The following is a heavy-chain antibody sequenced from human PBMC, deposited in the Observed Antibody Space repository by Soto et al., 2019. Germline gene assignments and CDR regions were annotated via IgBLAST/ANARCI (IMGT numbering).Heavy chain of an antibody. V-gene: IGHV1-46*01. J-gene: IGHJ6*02. Sequence: GASVKVSCKASGYTFTSYYMHWVRQAPGQGLEWMGIINPSGGSTSYAQKFQGRVTMTRDTSTSTVYMELSSLRSEDTAVYYCARDYNPGSVSYYYYGMDVWGQGTTVTVSS. CDR2: INPSGGST. CDR3: ARDYNPGSVSYYYYGMDV. D-gene: IGHD3-10*01. CDR1: GYTFTSYY.